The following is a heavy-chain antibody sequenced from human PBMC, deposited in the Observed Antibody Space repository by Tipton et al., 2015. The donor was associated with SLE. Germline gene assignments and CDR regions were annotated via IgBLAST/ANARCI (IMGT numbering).Heavy chain of an antibody. CDR3: AAQPVAGLWYFDL. J-gene: IGHJ2*01. V-gene: IGHV4-59*01. CDR2: IYYSGST. D-gene: IGHD1-14*01. CDR1: GGSISSYY. Sequence: SLTCTVSGGSISSYYWSWIRQPPGKGLEWIGYIYYSGSTNYNPSLKSRVTISVDTSKNQFSLKLSSVTAADTAVYYCAAQPVAGLWYFDLWGRGTLVTVSP.